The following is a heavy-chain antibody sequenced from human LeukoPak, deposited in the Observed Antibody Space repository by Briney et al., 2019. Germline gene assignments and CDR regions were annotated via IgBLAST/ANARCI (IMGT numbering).Heavy chain of an antibody. J-gene: IGHJ4*02. Sequence: PGGSLRLSCAASGFTFSSYGMHWVRQAPGKGLEWVAFIRYDGSNKYYADSVKGRFTISRDNSKNTLYLQMNSLRAEDTAVYYCTRGATVYNWNYAPYWGQGTLVTVSS. CDR2: IRYDGSNK. CDR3: TRGATVYNWNYAPY. D-gene: IGHD1-7*01. CDR1: GFTFSSYG. V-gene: IGHV3-30*02.